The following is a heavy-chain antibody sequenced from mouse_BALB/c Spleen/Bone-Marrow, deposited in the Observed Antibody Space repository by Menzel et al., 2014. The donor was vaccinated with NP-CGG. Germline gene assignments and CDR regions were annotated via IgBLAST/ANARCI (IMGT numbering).Heavy chain of an antibody. J-gene: IGHJ4*01. D-gene: IGHD2-1*01. CDR3: ERAGGNYDDYVMDY. CDR1: GYTFTSSW. V-gene: IGHV1S130*01. Sequence: VQLQQSGSVLVRPGASVKLSCKTSGYTFTSSWIHWAKQRPGQGLEWIGEIHPNSGNTNYNEKFKDKATMTVDTSSRPAYVDLSSLTSEDSAVYYCERAGGNYDDYVMDYWGQGTSVTVSS. CDR2: IHPNSGNT.